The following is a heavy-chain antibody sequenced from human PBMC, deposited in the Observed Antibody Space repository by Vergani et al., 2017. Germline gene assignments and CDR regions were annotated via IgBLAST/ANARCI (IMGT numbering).Heavy chain of an antibody. Sequence: QVQLVQSGAEVKKPGASVNVSCMASGYTFTSYYIHSVRQAPGQGLEWMGMINPSGGSTSYAQNFQGRIIMTRDTSTSTVYMSLSSLRSEDTAVYYCSRAHFDWLSFYYYSMDVWGQGTTVTVSS. D-gene: IGHD3-9*01. V-gene: IGHV1-46*03. CDR2: INPSGGST. CDR3: SRAHFDWLSFYYYSMDV. CDR1: GYTFTSYY. J-gene: IGHJ6*02.